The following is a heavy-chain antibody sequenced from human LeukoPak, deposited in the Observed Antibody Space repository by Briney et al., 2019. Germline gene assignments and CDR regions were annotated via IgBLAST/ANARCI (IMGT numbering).Heavy chain of an antibody. CDR3: ARSVAVADDY. CDR2: ISAYNGNT. J-gene: IGHJ4*02. CDR1: GYTFTNYD. D-gene: IGHD6-19*01. V-gene: IGHV1-18*01. Sequence: ASVNLSCKSSGYTFTNYDNSWVRQAPGQGLEWMGWISAYNGNTNYAQKLQVRVTITTGRSTNTAYMELRSLRSDDTAVYYCARSVAVADDYWGQGTLVTVSS.